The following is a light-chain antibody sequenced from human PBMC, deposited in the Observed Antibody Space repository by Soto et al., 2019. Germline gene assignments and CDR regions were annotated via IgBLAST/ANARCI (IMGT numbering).Light chain of an antibody. J-gene: IGKJ1*01. CDR1: QGISQY. Sequence: DIHLTQSPSLLSASVGDRVTITCRASQGISQYVAWYQQKPGKAPKLLIYAATVLQGGVPSRFSGTGSGTKFTLTIASLQPDDFATYYCQQYETFSGTFGPGTKVDIK. CDR3: QQYETFSGT. V-gene: IGKV1-9*01. CDR2: AAT.